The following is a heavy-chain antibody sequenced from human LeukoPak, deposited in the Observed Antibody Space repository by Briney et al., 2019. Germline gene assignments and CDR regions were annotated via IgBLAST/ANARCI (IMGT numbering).Heavy chain of an antibody. CDR3: AREMRTNTAPRGYFDY. CDR1: GFTFSDYY. J-gene: IGHJ4*02. D-gene: IGHD5-18*01. CDR2: ISSSGSTI. Sequence: PGGSLRLSCAASGFTFSDYYMSWIRQAPGKGLEWVSYISSSGSTIYYADSVKGRFTISRDNAKNSLYLQMNSLRAEDTAVYYCAREMRTNTAPRGYFDYWGQGTLVTVSS. V-gene: IGHV3-11*01.